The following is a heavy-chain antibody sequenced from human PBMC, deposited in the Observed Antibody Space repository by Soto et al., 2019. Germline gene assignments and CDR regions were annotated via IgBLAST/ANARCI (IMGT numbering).Heavy chain of an antibody. J-gene: IGHJ5*02. CDR1: GFSLSTGGVA. V-gene: IGHV2-5*02. D-gene: IGHD3-10*01. CDR3: AHRPSDGSGSSHWFDP. Sequence: SGPTLVNPTRTLTLTCTFSGFSLSTGGVAVAWIRQPPGKALEWLALIYWDDDKRYSPSLRSRLAITKDTSKNQVVLTMTNMDPVDTATYYCAHRPSDGSGSSHWFDPWGQGTLVTVSS. CDR2: IYWDDDK.